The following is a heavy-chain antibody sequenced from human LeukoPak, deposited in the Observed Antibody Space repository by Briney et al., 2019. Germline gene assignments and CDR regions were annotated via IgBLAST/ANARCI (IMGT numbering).Heavy chain of an antibody. Sequence: SETLSLTCVVNGGSFSGYYWSWIRQPPGKGLEWIGEINHSGSTNYNPSLKSRVTISVDTSKNQFSLKLSSVTAADTAVYFCARGPYSYDSSGAFDIWGQGTMVTVSS. D-gene: IGHD3-22*01. J-gene: IGHJ3*02. CDR1: GGSFSGYY. CDR2: INHSGST. CDR3: ARGPYSYDSSGAFDI. V-gene: IGHV4-34*01.